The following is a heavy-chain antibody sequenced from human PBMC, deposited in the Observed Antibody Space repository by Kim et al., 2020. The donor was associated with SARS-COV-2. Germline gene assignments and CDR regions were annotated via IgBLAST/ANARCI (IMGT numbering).Heavy chain of an antibody. CDR2: INAGNGNT. J-gene: IGHJ5*02. D-gene: IGHD3-10*01. V-gene: IGHV1-3*01. Sequence: ASVKVSCKASGYTFTSYAMHWVRQAPGQRLEWMGWINAGNGNTKYSQKFQGRVTITRDTSASTAYMELSSLRSEDTAVYYCARDRRVYMVRGVTQNNWFDPWGQGTLVTVSS. CDR1: GYTFTSYA. CDR3: ARDRRVYMVRGVTQNNWFDP.